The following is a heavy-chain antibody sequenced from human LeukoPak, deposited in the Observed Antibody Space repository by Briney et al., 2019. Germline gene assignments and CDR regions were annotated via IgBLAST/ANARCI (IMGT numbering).Heavy chain of an antibody. V-gene: IGHV1-58*02. CDR1: GVTFATSS. D-gene: IGHD3-22*01. J-gene: IGHJ3*02. Sequence: SVKVSCKASGVTFATSSMQWVRQARGQRLEWIGWIVVGSGNTNYAQKFQERGTITRDMSTSTAYMELSSLRSEDTAVYYCAAGRYYDISGYDAFDIWGQGTMVTVSS. CDR3: AAGRYYDISGYDAFDI. CDR2: IVVGSGNT.